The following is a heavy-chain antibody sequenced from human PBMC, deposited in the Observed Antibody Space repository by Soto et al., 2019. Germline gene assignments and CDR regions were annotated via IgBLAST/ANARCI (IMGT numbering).Heavy chain of an antibody. J-gene: IGHJ6*02. V-gene: IGHV4-31*03. CDR3: ARDSSYYYYYGMDV. Sequence: QVQLQESGPGLVKPSQTLSLTCPVSGGSISSGGYYWSWIRQHPGKGLEWIGYIYYSGSTYYNPSLKSRVTISVYTSKNQFSLKLSSVTAADTAVYYCARDSSYYYYYGMDVWGQGTTVTGSS. CDR1: GGSISSGGYY. CDR2: IYYSGST.